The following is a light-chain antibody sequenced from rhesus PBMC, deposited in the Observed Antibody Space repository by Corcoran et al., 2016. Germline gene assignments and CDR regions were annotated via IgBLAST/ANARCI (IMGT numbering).Light chain of an antibody. CDR1: QGISKY. Sequence: DIQMTQSPSSLSASVGDTVTITCQASQGISKYLAWYQQKPGKAPKLLIYDTSTVESGVPSRFSGSGAGTEFTLSISSRQTEDFATYYWQQHNSYPWTFGQGTKVEVK. J-gene: IGKJ1*01. V-gene: IGKV1S3*01. CDR3: QQHNSYPWT. CDR2: DTS.